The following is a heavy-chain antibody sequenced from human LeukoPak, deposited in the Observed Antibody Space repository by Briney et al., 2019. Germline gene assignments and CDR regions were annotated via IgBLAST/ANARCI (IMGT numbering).Heavy chain of an antibody. D-gene: IGHD5-12*01. CDR1: GYTFTSYY. V-gene: IGHV1-46*01. CDR3: ARSRGFFSGYDSDLDY. J-gene: IGHJ4*02. Sequence: ASVKVSCKASGYTFTSYYMHWVRQAPGQGLEWMGIINPSGGSTSYAQKFQGRVTMTRDTSISTAYMELSRLRSDDTAVYYCARSRGFFSGYDSDLDYWDQGTLVTVSS. CDR2: INPSGGST.